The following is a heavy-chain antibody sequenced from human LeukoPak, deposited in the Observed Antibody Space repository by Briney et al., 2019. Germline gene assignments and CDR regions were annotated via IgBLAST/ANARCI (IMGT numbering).Heavy chain of an antibody. V-gene: IGHV3-48*01. J-gene: IGHJ4*02. CDR2: ISSSSSTI. CDR3: ASGVDY. D-gene: IGHD3-10*01. CDR1: GFTFSSYA. Sequence: PGGSLRLSCAASGFTFSSYAMNWVRKAPGKGLEWVSYISSSSSTIYYADSVKGRFTMSRDNAKNSLYLQMNSLRAEDTAVYYCASGVDYWGQGTLVTVSS.